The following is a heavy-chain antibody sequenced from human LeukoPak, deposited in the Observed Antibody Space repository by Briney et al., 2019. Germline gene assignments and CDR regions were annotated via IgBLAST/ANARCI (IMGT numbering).Heavy chain of an antibody. Sequence: ASVKVSCKASGYTFTGYYMHWVRQAPGQGLEWMGRINPNSGGTNYAQKFQGRVTMTRDTSISTAYMELSRLRSDDTAVSYCASRYYYDSSGYFDYWGQGTLVTVSS. J-gene: IGHJ4*02. CDR2: INPNSGGT. D-gene: IGHD3-22*01. CDR3: ASRYYYDSSGYFDY. CDR1: GYTFTGYY. V-gene: IGHV1-2*06.